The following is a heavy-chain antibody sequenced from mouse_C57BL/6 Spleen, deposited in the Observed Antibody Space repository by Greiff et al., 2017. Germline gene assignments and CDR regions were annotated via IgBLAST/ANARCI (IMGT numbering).Heavy chain of an antibody. CDR3: ARHEGGNSPYYYAMDY. D-gene: IGHD2-1*01. V-gene: IGHV1-62-2*01. CDR1: GYTFTEYT. J-gene: IGHJ4*01. Sequence: VMLVESGAELVKPGASVKLSCKASGYTFTEYTIHWVKQRSGQGLEWIGWFYPGSGSIKYNEKFKDKATLTADKSSSTVYMELSRLTSEDSAVYFCARHEGGNSPYYYAMDYWGQGTSVTVSS. CDR2: FYPGSGSI.